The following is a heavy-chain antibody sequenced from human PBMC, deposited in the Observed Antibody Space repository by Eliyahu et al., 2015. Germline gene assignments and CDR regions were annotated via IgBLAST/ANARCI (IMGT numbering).Heavy chain of an antibody. D-gene: IGHD3-3*01. CDR3: ARGSRHPYYDFWSGRTLIPYYYYGMDV. CDR2: MNPNSGNT. V-gene: IGHV1-8*01. CDR1: GYTFTSYD. J-gene: IGHJ6*02. Sequence: QVQLVQSGAEVKKPGASVKVSCKASGYTFTSYDINWVRQATGQGXEWMGWMNPNSGNTGYAQKFQGRVTMTRNTSISTAYMELSSLRSEDTAVYYCARGSRHPYYDFWSGRTLIPYYYYGMDVWGQGTTVTVSS.